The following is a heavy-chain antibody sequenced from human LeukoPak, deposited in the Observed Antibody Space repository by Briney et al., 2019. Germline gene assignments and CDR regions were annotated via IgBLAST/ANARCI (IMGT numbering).Heavy chain of an antibody. D-gene: IGHD1-26*01. CDR2: INHSGST. V-gene: IGHV4-34*01. CDR3: ARTSGSYRPIDY. J-gene: IGHJ4*02. CDR1: GGSFSGYY. Sequence: SETLSLTCAVYGGSFSGYYWSWTRQPPGKGLEWIGEINHSGSTNYNPSLKSRVTISVDTSKNQFSLKLSSVTAADTAVYYCARTSGSYRPIDYWGQGTLVTVSS.